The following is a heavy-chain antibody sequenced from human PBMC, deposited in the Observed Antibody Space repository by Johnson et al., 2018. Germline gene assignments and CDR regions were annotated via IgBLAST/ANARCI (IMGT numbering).Heavy chain of an antibody. CDR2: IWYDGSNK. Sequence: QVQLVESGGGVVQPGRSLRLSCAASGFTFSSYGMHWVRQAPGKGLEWVAVIWYDGSNKYYADSVKGRFTISRDNSKNTLYLQMNSLRAEDTAVYYCERVSRGPISEFDYWGQGTLVTVSS. CDR3: ERVSRGPISEFDY. V-gene: IGHV3-33*01. J-gene: IGHJ4*02. D-gene: IGHD3-10*01. CDR1: GFTFSSYG.